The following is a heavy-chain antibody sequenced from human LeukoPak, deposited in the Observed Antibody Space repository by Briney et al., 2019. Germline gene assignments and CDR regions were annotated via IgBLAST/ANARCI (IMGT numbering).Heavy chain of an antibody. J-gene: IGHJ4*02. D-gene: IGHD2-2*01. Sequence: ASVKVSCKASVYTFTNFCIHWVRQAPGQGLKWMGWMNPNSGDTSYAREFQDRVTMTRDTSLTTAYMELSSLRSDDTAVYYCARRPINCIITNCYVDNWGQGTLVTVSS. CDR3: ARRPINCIITNCYVDN. V-gene: IGHV1-2*02. CDR2: MNPNSGDT. CDR1: VYTFTNFC.